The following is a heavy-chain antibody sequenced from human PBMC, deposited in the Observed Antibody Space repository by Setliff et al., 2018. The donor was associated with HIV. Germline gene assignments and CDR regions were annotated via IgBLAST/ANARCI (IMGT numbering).Heavy chain of an antibody. Sequence: ASVKVSCKTSGGTFRSQAISWVRQAPGQGLEWMGGLISMFKIPQIAQKFQGRVTITADESTSTPYMGLSSLTSEDTAVYYCARGGWSGGGPLHYSYYYLDVWGQGTAVTVSS. CDR2: LISMFKIP. J-gene: IGHJ6*02. CDR3: ARGGWSGGGPLHYSYYYLDV. V-gene: IGHV1-69*13. CDR1: GGTFRSQA. D-gene: IGHD2-15*01.